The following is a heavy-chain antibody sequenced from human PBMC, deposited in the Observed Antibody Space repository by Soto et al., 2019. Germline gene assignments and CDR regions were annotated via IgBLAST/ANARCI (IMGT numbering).Heavy chain of an antibody. Sequence: SETLSLTCTFSGCSISSGGYYLSWIRQHPGKGLEWIGYIYYSGSTYYNPSLKSRVTISVDTSKNQFSLKLSSVTAADTAVYYCARDVRIAAAGTDNWFDPWGQGTLVTVSS. D-gene: IGHD6-13*01. CDR1: GCSISSGGYY. V-gene: IGHV4-31*03. CDR2: IYYSGST. J-gene: IGHJ5*02. CDR3: ARDVRIAAAGTDNWFDP.